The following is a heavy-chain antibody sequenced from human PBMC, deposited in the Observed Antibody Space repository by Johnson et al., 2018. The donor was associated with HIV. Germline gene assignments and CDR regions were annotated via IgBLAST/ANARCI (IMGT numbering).Heavy chain of an antibody. D-gene: IGHD3-16*01. J-gene: IGHJ3*01. CDR3: RSQWTVITFWGPNAFDF. CDR2: IKSKIDGGTT. CDR1: GLTFDNAW. Sequence: VQLVESGGGLVKPGGSLRLSCAASGLTFDNAWMSWVRQAPGKGLEWVGHIKSKIDGGTTDYAAPLKGRFTISRDDSKNTLYLQMNSLKTDDTAVYFCRSQWTVITFWGPNAFDFWGQGTMVTVSS. V-gene: IGHV3-15*01.